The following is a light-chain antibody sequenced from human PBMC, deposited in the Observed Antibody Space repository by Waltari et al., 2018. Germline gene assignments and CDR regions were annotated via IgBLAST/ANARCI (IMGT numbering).Light chain of an antibody. Sequence: DIQMTQSPSSLSASVGDRVTITFRATKNINTFLNWYQQKPGKAPNLMIHSASSFQSGVPSRFSGSGSGTDFTLTISSLQPEDFATYYCQQSFETPWTFGQGT. CDR3: QQSFETPWT. V-gene: IGKV1-39*01. J-gene: IGKJ1*01. CDR2: SAS. CDR1: KNINTF.